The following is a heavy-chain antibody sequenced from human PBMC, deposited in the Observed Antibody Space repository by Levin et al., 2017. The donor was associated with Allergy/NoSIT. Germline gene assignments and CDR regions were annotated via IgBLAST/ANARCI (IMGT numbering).Heavy chain of an antibody. J-gene: IGHJ4*02. Sequence: SETLSLTCTVSGGSISSYYWSWIRQPPGKGLEWIGYIYYSGSTNYNPSLKSRVTISVDTSKNQSSLRLGSVAAADTAVYYCTIDNGASLDSWGQGTLVTVSS. CDR2: IYYSGST. D-gene: IGHD4/OR15-4a*01. V-gene: IGHV4-59*01. CDR3: TIDNGASLDS. CDR1: GGSISSYY.